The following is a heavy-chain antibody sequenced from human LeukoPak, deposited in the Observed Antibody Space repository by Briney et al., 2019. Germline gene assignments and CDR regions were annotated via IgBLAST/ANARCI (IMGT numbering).Heavy chain of an antibody. V-gene: IGHV3-30*18. CDR2: ISYDGSNK. CDR1: GFTFSSYG. D-gene: IGHD3-22*01. J-gene: IGHJ3*02. CDR3: AKERHDYYDSSGSSSFDI. Sequence: GGSLRLSCAASGFTFSSYGMHWVRQAPGKGLEWVAVISYDGSNKYYADSVKGRFTISRDNSKNTLYLQMNSLRAEDTAVYYCAKERHDYYDSSGSSSFDIWGQGTMVTVSS.